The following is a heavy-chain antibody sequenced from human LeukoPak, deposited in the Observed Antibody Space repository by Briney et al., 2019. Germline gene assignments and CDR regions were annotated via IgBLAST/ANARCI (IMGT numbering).Heavy chain of an antibody. Sequence: SETVSLTCTVSGGSISSYYWSWIRQPAGKGLEWIGRIYTSGSTNYNPSLKSRVTMSVDTSKNQFSLKLSSVTAADTAVYYCARDDYDFWSGRRENWFDPWGQGTLVTVTS. CDR2: IYTSGST. D-gene: IGHD3-3*01. CDR1: GGSISSYY. J-gene: IGHJ5*02. CDR3: ARDDYDFWSGRRENWFDP. V-gene: IGHV4-4*07.